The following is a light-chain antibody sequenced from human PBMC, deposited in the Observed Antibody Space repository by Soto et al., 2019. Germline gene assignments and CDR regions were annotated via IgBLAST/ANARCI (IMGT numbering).Light chain of an antibody. J-gene: IGLJ1*01. Sequence: QSVLTQPPSVSAAPGQKVTISCSGSNSNIGNNYVSWYQQLPGTAPKLLIYENNNRPSEIPDRFSGSKSGTSATLGITGLQTGDEADYYCGTWDSSLSAHVFGTGTKVTV. V-gene: IGLV1-51*02. CDR3: GTWDSSLSAHV. CDR1: NSNIGNNY. CDR2: ENN.